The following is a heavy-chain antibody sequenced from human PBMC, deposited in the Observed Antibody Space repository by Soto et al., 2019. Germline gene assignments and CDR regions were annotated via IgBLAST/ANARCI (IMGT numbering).Heavy chain of an antibody. J-gene: IGHJ3*02. Sequence: SQTLSHPCTVSGGSMRSDYWSWIRQPPGKGLEWIGYIYYSGSTNYNPSLKSRVTISVDTSKNQFSLKLSSVTAADTAVYYCARRYGGAFDIWGQGTMVT. CDR2: IYYSGST. CDR1: GGSMRSDY. D-gene: IGHD4-17*01. CDR3: ARRYGGAFDI. V-gene: IGHV4-59*08.